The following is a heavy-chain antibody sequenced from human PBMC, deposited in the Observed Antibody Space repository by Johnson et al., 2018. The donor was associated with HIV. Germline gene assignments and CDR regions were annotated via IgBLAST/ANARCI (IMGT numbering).Heavy chain of an antibody. J-gene: IGHJ3*02. CDR1: GFTFDDYD. CDR2: INWNGGST. V-gene: IGHV3-20*04. D-gene: IGHD6-13*01. CDR3: AKCPSVSTCDAFDI. Sequence: EKLVESGGGLVQPGGSLRLSCVASGFTFDDYDMGWVRQGPGKGLEWVSGINWNGGSTGYADSVKGRFTISRDNAKNSLYLQMNSLRAEDTAVYYCAKCPSVSTCDAFDIWGQGTMVTVPS.